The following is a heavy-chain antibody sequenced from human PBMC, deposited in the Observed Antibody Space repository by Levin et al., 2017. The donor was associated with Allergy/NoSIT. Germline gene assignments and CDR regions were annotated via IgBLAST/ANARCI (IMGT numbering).Heavy chain of an antibody. CDR3: ARSKNYYMDV. J-gene: IGHJ6*03. Sequence: GESLKISCAASGFTFSSYAMHWVRQAPGKGLEWVAVISYDGSNKYYADSVKGRFTISRDNSKNTLYLQMNSLRAEDTAVYYCARSKNYYMDVWGKGTTVTVSS. CDR2: ISYDGSNK. V-gene: IGHV3-30-3*01. CDR1: GFTFSSYA.